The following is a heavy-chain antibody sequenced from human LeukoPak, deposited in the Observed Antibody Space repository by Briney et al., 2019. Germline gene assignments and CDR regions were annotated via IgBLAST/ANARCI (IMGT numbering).Heavy chain of an antibody. D-gene: IGHD6-19*01. CDR2: ISGRGGST. CDR3: AKGWGAVAGTFYFDY. V-gene: IGHV3-23*01. Sequence: GGTLGLSCAASGLTFSSYGMSWIRQAPGKGLEWVSAISGRGGSTYYADSVSGRLTISRDNSKNTLYLQMNTLRAEDTDIYYCAKGWGAVAGTFYFDYWGQGTLVTVSS. CDR1: GLTFSSYG. J-gene: IGHJ4*02.